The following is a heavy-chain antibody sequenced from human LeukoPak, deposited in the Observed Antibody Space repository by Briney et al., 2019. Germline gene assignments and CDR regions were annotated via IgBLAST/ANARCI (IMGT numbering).Heavy chain of an antibody. J-gene: IGHJ4*02. CDR3: ATYRQIQVPFEF. Sequence: PGGSLRLSCAASGFTFSDFPMIWVRKAPGMGLEWVSTIFPSSVEIHYADSVKGRFTISRDNSRSTLSLQMGSLRAEDTATYYCATYRQIQVPFEFWGQGTLVTVSS. D-gene: IGHD5-18*01. V-gene: IGHV3-23*01. CDR1: GFTFSDFP. CDR2: IFPSSVEI.